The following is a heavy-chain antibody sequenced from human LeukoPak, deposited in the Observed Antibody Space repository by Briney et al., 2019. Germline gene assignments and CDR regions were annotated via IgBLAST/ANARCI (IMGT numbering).Heavy chain of an antibody. CDR3: ARAGPDIVVVVAAISWFDP. V-gene: IGHV1-18*01. Sequence: GASVTVSFTASGYTFTSYGISWVRQAPGQGLEWMGWISAYNGNTNYAQKLQGRVTMTTDTSTSTAYMELRSLRSDDTAVYYCARAGPDIVVVVAAISWFDPWGQGTLVTVSS. D-gene: IGHD2-15*01. CDR1: GYTFTSYG. CDR2: ISAYNGNT. J-gene: IGHJ5*02.